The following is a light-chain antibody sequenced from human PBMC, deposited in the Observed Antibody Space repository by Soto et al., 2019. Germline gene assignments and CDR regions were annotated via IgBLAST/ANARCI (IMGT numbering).Light chain of an antibody. CDR3: LQDYNYPWT. V-gene: IGKV1-6*01. CDR1: QGIRND. Sequence: AIHMTQSPSSLSASVGDRVTMTCRASQGIRNDLGWYQQNPGKAPKLLIYAASSLQSGVPSRFSGSGSGTDFTLTISSLQPEDFATYYCLQDYNYPWTFGQGTKVELK. CDR2: AAS. J-gene: IGKJ1*01.